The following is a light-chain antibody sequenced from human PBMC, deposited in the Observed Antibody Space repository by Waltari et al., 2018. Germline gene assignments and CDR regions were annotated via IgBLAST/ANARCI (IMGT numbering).Light chain of an antibody. J-gene: IGKJ1*01. Sequence: EIVLTQSPATLSLSPGERATLSCRASQSVSSYLAWYQQKPGQAPRLLIYDASNGPTGIPARFSGSGSGTDFTLTISSREPEDFAVYYCQQRSNWPPTFGQGTKVEIK. CDR3: QQRSNWPPT. V-gene: IGKV3-11*01. CDR2: DAS. CDR1: QSVSSY.